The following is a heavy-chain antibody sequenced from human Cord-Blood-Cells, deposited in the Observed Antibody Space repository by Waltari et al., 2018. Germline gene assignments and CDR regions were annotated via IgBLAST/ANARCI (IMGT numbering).Heavy chain of an antibody. J-gene: IGHJ6*02. V-gene: IGHV4-34*01. CDR1: RGSFSGYY. CDR2: INHSGST. CDR3: ARGDSSGWYYYYYGMDV. Sequence: QVQLPQWGAGLFKPSETLSLTCAAYRGSFSGYYWIWLRQPPGQGLEWIGEINHSGSTNYNPSLKSRVTISVDTSKNQFSLKLSSVTAADTAVYYCARGDSSGWYYYYYGMDVWGQGTTVTVSS. D-gene: IGHD6-19*01.